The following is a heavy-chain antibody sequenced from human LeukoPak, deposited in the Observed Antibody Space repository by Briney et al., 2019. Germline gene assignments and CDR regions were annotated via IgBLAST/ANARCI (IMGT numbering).Heavy chain of an antibody. D-gene: IGHD5-12*01. CDR1: GGTFSSYA. V-gene: IGHV1-69*04. CDR2: IIPILGIA. CDR3: ARQYPGGYDLFDY. J-gene: IGHJ4*02. Sequence: SVKVSCKASGGTFSSYAISWVRQAPGQGLEWMGRIIPILGIANYAQKFQGRVTITADKSTSTAYMELSSLRSEDTAVYYCARQYPGGYDLFDYWGQGTLVTVSS.